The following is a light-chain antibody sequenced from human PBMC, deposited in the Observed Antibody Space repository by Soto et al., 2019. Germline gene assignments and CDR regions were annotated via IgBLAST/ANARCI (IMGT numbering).Light chain of an antibody. CDR1: QSVSSDY. CDR3: QQYGTSPVT. V-gene: IGKV3-20*01. CDR2: GAS. J-gene: IGKJ4*01. Sequence: EIVLTQSPGTLSLSPGERATLSCRASQSVSSDYLAWYQQKPGQAPRLLIYGASSRATGIPDRFSGSGSGTDFTLTISRLEPEDFAVYYCQQYGTSPVTFCGGTKVEIK.